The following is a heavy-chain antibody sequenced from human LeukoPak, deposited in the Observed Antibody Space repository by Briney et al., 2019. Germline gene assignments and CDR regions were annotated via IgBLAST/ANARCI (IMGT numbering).Heavy chain of an antibody. D-gene: IGHD1-14*01. CDR1: GGSISSSTYY. Sequence: PSETLSLTCTVSGGSISSSTYYWGWIRQPPGKGLEWIGNIYYSGNTYYNPSLKSRVAISVDTSKNQFSLKLSSVTAADTAVYYCARHLLRTSTSFDYWDQGNLVTVSS. CDR2: IYYSGNT. CDR3: ARHLLRTSTSFDY. J-gene: IGHJ4*02. V-gene: IGHV4-39*07.